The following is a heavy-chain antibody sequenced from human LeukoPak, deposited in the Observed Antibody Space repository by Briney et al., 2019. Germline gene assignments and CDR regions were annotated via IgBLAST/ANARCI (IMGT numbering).Heavy chain of an antibody. V-gene: IGHV3-7*01. D-gene: IGHD1-1*01. CDR1: GFTFSGNW. CDR3: AKLLGTGTTYDS. CDR2: INPDGSQK. J-gene: IGHJ4*02. Sequence: GGSLRLSCEASGFTFSGNWMSWVRQAPGKGLEWVASINPDGSQKFYVDSVRGRFTTSRDNTKDSLYLQMNSLGAEDTAMYYCAKLLGTGTTYDSWGQGTRVTVSS.